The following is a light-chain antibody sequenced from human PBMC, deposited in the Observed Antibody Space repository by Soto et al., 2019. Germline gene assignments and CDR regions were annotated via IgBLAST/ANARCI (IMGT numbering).Light chain of an antibody. CDR2: DAS. CDR3: QQRSNGLTWT. J-gene: IGKJ1*01. V-gene: IGKV3-11*01. Sequence: IVFTNSPATLWLSPRERATLSCRASQSVSSYLAWYQQKPGQAPRLLIYDASNRATGIPARFSGSGSGTDFTLTISSLEPEDFAVYYCQQRSNGLTWTFGQGTMVDIK. CDR1: QSVSSY.